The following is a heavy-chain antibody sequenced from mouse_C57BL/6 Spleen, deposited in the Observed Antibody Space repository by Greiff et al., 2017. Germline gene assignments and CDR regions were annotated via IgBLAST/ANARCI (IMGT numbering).Heavy chain of an antibody. CDR2: IDPETGGT. D-gene: IGHD2-5*01. J-gene: IGHJ2*01. V-gene: IGHV1-15*01. CDR1: GYTFTDYE. Sequence: QVQLQQSGAELVRPGASVTLSCKASGYTFTDYEMHWVKQTPVHGLEWIGAIDPETGGTAYNQKFKGKAILTADKSSSTAYMELRSLTSEDSAVYYCTRKDYSNYFYYVDCRGKGTTLTV. CDR3: TRKDYSNYFYYVDC.